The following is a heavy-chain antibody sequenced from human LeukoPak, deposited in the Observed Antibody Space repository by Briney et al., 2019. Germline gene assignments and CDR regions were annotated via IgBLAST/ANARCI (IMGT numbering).Heavy chain of an antibody. CDR3: ARAKGYYDILTGYSPRAFDI. CDR2: VYYSGTT. V-gene: IGHV4-39*07. Sequence: SETPSLTCSVSGGSIRDSSDYWALIRRPPGKGLEWIGSVYYSGTTYYNPSLQSRLTISVDPAKNQFSLKLSSVTAADTAVYYCARAKGYYDILTGYSPRAFDIWGEGTMVTVSS. D-gene: IGHD3-9*01. J-gene: IGHJ3*02. CDR1: GGSIRDSSDY.